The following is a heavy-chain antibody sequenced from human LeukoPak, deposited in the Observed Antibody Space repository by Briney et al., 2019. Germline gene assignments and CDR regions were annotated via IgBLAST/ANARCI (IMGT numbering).Heavy chain of an antibody. D-gene: IGHD2-15*01. Sequence: GGSLRLSCAASGFIFSDYYMTWIRQAPGKGLEWVSYISSGGNSKYYADSVKGRFTVSRDNVKNSLYLQMNSLRAEDTAVYYCARDHMVEVGSYGLDVWGQGTSVTVSS. J-gene: IGHJ6*02. CDR1: GFIFSDYY. V-gene: IGHV3-11*04. CDR2: ISSGGNSK. CDR3: ARDHMVEVGSYGLDV.